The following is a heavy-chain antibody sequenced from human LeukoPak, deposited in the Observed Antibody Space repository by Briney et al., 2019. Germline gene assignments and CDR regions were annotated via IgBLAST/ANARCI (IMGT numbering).Heavy chain of an antibody. J-gene: IGHJ3*02. Sequence: GGSLRHSCTASAFSFSSYAMTWLRQAPGKGLEWVSGIHGSGGVTYYADSVKGRFTISRDNSKNTLYLQMNSLRVEDTAVYYCAKDPNGDYVGAFDSWGQGTMVTVSS. CDR1: AFSFSSYA. V-gene: IGHV3-23*01. D-gene: IGHD4-17*01. CDR3: AKDPNGDYVGAFDS. CDR2: IHGSGGVT.